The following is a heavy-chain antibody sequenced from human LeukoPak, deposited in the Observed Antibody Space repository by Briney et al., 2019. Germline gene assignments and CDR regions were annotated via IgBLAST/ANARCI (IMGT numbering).Heavy chain of an antibody. CDR2: TYYRSKWYN. V-gene: IGHV6-1*01. Sequence: SQTLSLTCAISGDSVSSNSAAWHWIRQSPSGGLGWLGRTYYRSKWYNDYAVSVHGRITINSDTSKNQFSLQLNPVTPEDTAVYYCARGRGSDLDYWGQGTLVTVSS. J-gene: IGHJ4*02. CDR3: ARGRGSDLDY. CDR1: GDSVSSNSAA.